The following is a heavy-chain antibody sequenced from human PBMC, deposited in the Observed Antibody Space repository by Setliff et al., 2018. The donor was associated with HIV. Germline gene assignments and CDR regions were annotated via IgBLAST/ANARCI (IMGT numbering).Heavy chain of an antibody. D-gene: IGHD3-10*01. CDR2: IYESAYS. Sequence: SETLSLTCIVSGGSMDNYYWNWVRQTPGKGLEWIGYIYESAYSHYTVSLRSRVTRSMDTSKNHFSLTLRSVTAADRAVYYCARAQMHRGVVAWSLYYFDYWGQGALVTVSS. CDR1: GGSMDNYY. J-gene: IGHJ4*02. CDR3: ARAQMHRGVVAWSLYYFDY. V-gene: IGHV4-59*01.